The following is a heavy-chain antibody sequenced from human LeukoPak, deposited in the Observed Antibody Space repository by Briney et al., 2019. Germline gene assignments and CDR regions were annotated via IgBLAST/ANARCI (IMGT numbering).Heavy chain of an antibody. D-gene: IGHD3-22*01. CDR1: GFTFDDYA. CDR3: AKGDSSGYYGTIDY. J-gene: IGHJ4*02. V-gene: IGHV3-9*01. CDR2: ISWNSGSI. Sequence: GGSLRLSCAASGFTFDDYAMHWVRQAPGKGLEWVSGISWNSGSIGYADSVKGRFTISRDNAKNSLYLQMNSLRAEDTALYYCAKGDSSGYYGTIDYWGQGTLVTVSS.